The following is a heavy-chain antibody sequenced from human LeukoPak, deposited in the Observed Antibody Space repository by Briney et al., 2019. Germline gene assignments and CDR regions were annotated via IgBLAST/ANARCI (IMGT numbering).Heavy chain of an antibody. CDR3: ARAELELRWFDP. J-gene: IGHJ5*02. CDR1: GASISSSSYY. CDR2: IYHSGST. Sequence: SETLSLTCTVSGASISSSSYYWGWIRQPPGKGLEWIGSIYHSGSTYYNPSLKSRVTISVDTSKNQFSLKLSSVTAADTAVYYCARAELELRWFDPWGQGTLVTVSS. V-gene: IGHV4-39*07. D-gene: IGHD1-7*01.